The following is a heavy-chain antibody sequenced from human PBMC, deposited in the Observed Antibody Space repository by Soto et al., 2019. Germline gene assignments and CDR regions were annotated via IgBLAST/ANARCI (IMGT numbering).Heavy chain of an antibody. CDR2: IYYSGST. D-gene: IGHD1-7*01. J-gene: IGHJ4*02. CDR1: RGSISSYY. V-gene: IGHV4-59*01. Sequence: PSKNLSLTCTVSRGSISSYYWSWIRQPPGKGLEWIGYIYYSGSTNYNPSLKSRVTISVDTSKNQFSLKLSSVTAADTAVYYCARDELRGGSSYWGQGTLVTVSS. CDR3: ARDELRGGSSY.